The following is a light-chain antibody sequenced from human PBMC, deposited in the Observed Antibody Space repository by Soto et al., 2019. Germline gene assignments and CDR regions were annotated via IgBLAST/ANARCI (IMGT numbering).Light chain of an antibody. Sequence: QSALTQPASVSGSPGQSITISCTGTSSDVGSYNLVSWYQQHPGKAPKLMIYEGSKRPSGVSIRLSGSKSGNTASLTISGIQAEDVADYYCCSYAGSSTFYVFGTGTKLTVL. CDR3: CSYAGSSTFYV. CDR1: SSDVGSYNL. CDR2: EGS. J-gene: IGLJ1*01. V-gene: IGLV2-23*01.